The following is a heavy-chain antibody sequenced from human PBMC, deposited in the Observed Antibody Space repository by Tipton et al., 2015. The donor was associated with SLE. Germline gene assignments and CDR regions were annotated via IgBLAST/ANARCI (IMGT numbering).Heavy chain of an antibody. Sequence: SLRLSCTASGFTFSSYAMSWVRQAPGKGLEWVSAISGSDSGTYYTDSVKGRFTISRDNSKNTLYLQMNSLRPDDTAVYYCARALGAADWGQGTLVTVSS. D-gene: IGHD2-15*01. CDR2: ISGSDSGT. V-gene: IGHV3-23*01. CDR1: GFTFSSYA. J-gene: IGHJ4*02. CDR3: ARALGAAD.